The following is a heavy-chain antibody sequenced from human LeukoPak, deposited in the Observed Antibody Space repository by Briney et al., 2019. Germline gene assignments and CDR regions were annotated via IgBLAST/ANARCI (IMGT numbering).Heavy chain of an antibody. CDR1: GGSISSYY. CDR3: AREGLGGWSGYAFDS. D-gene: IGHD6-19*01. Sequence: PSETLSLTCTVSGGSISSYYWSWLRQPPGKGLEWIGNIYYSGSTNYNPSLKSRVTTSVDTSKNQFSLKLSSVTAADTAVYYGAREGLGGWSGYAFDSWGQGTMVTVSS. V-gene: IGHV4-59*01. J-gene: IGHJ3*02. CDR2: IYYSGST.